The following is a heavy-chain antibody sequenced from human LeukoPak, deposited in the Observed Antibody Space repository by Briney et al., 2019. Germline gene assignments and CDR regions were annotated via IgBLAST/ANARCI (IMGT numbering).Heavy chain of an antibody. J-gene: IGHJ5*02. CDR3: ARVIGYSNRGGFDP. CDR1: GYTFTNYD. CDR2: MNPNSGNT. V-gene: IGHV1-8*01. D-gene: IGHD6-13*01. Sequence: ASVKVSCKASGYTFTNYDINWVRQATGQGLEWMGWMNPNSGNTGYAQKFQGRVTMTRNTSISTAYMELSSLRYEDTAMYYCARVIGYSNRGGFDPWGQGTLVTVSS.